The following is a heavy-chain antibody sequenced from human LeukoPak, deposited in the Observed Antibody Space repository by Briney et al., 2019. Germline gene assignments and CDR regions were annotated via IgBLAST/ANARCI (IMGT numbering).Heavy chain of an antibody. CDR3: ARMWIQLWTFDY. CDR1: GGSFSGYY. Sequence: SETLSLTCAVYGGSFSGYYWSWIRQPPGKGLEWIGEINHSGSTNYNPSLKSRVTISVDTSKNQFSLKLSSVTAADTAVYYCARMWIQLWTFDYWGQGTLVTVSS. J-gene: IGHJ4*02. V-gene: IGHV4-34*01. CDR2: INHSGST. D-gene: IGHD5-18*01.